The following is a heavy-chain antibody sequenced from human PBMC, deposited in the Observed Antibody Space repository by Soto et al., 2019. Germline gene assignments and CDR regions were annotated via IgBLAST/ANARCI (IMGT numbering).Heavy chain of an antibody. D-gene: IGHD6-6*01. CDR1: GFTFSSYW. CDR2: IKQDGSEK. J-gene: IGHJ4*02. Sequence: PGGSLRLSCAASGFTFSSYWMSWVRQAPGKGLEWVANIKQDGSEKYYVDSVKGRFTISRDNAKNSLYLQMNSLRAEDTAVYYCARASSSSPETQYYFDYWGQGTLVTVSS. CDR3: ARASSSSPETQYYFDY. V-gene: IGHV3-7*05.